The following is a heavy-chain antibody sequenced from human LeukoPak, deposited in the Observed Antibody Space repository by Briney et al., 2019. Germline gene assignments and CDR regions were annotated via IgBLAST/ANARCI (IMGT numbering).Heavy chain of an antibody. J-gene: IGHJ4*02. D-gene: IGHD3-10*01. Sequence: PGGSLRLSCAHSGFTFSNTSMKCVRQAPGKGLEWVAVISYDGSNKYYADSVKGRFTISRDNSKNTLYLQMNSLRAEDTAVYYCARDRYYGSGRYNYFDYWGQGTLVTVSS. V-gene: IGHV3-30-3*01. CDR2: ISYDGSNK. CDR3: ARDRYYGSGRYNYFDY. CDR1: GFTFSNTS.